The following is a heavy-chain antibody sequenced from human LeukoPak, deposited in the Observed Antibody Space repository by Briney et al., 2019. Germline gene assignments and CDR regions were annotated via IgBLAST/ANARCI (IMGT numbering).Heavy chain of an antibody. CDR2: IYYSGST. Sequence: SQTLSLTCAVSGGSISSGGYSWSWIRQPPGKGLEWIGYIYYSGSTYYNPSLKSRVTISVDTSKNQFSLKLSSVTAADTAVYYCATGRGTSRHDAFDIWGQGTMVTVSS. V-gene: IGHV4-30-4*08. D-gene: IGHD2-2*01. CDR1: GGSISSGGYS. CDR3: ATGRGTSRHDAFDI. J-gene: IGHJ3*02.